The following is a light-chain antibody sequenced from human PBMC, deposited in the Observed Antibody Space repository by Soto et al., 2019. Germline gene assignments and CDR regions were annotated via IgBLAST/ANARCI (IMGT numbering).Light chain of an antibody. Sequence: DIQITQSPSILSASVGDRVTITCRASQSIKSWLAWYQQKPGKAPKLLIYKASSLESGVPSRFSGSESGTEFTLTISSLQPDDFATYYCQQYNSYSALTFGGGTKVEIK. J-gene: IGKJ4*01. V-gene: IGKV1-5*03. CDR2: KAS. CDR3: QQYNSYSALT. CDR1: QSIKSW.